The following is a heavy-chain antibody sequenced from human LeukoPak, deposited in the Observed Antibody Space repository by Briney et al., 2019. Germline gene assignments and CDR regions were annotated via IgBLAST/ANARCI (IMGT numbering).Heavy chain of an antibody. D-gene: IGHD5-18*01. CDR1: GDSISNSNW. Sequence: SETLSLTCAVSGDSISNSNWWSWVRQPPGKGLEWIGYIFHTGSTNYNPSLKSRVTISVDKSKNQFSLRLISVTAADTAVYFCARDGRFTALMSWGQGTLVTVSS. V-gene: IGHV4-4*02. CDR2: IFHTGST. J-gene: IGHJ5*02. CDR3: ARDGRFTALMS.